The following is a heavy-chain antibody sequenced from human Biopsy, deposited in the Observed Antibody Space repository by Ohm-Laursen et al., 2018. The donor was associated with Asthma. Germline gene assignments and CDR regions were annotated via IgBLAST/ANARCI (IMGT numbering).Heavy chain of an antibody. V-gene: IGHV3-33*01. J-gene: IGHJ6*02. D-gene: IGHD2-2*01. CDR3: ARGGLGYCSSTSCYQNYYYGMDV. CDR1: GFTFSRYG. CDR2: IWYDGSNK. Sequence: SLRLSCAASGFTFSRYGMHWVRQAPGKGLEWVAVIWYDGSNKNYADSVKGRFTISRDNSKNTLYLQMNSLRAEDTAVYYCARGGLGYCSSTSCYQNYYYGMDVWGQGTTVTVSS.